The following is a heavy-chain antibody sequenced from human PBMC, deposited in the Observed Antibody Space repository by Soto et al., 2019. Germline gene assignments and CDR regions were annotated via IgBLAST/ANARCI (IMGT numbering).Heavy chain of an antibody. J-gene: IGHJ3*02. Sequence: GASVKVSCKASGYTFTSYGISWVRQAPGQGLGWMGWISAYNGNTNYAQKLQGRVTMTTDTSTSTAYMELRSLRSDDTAVYYCARELYCSSTSCYPRGAFDIWGQGTMVTVSS. CDR2: ISAYNGNT. D-gene: IGHD2-2*01. V-gene: IGHV1-18*01. CDR1: GYTFTSYG. CDR3: ARELYCSSTSCYPRGAFDI.